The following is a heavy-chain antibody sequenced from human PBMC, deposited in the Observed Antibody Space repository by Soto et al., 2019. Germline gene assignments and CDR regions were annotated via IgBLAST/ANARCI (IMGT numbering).Heavy chain of an antibody. D-gene: IGHD6-19*01. V-gene: IGHV4-4*02. CDR1: SGSITSSNW. Sequence: QVQLQESGPGLVKPSGTLSLTCAVSSGSITSSNWWSWVRQPPGKGLEWIGEIYHSGSTNYNPSLKIRVTISVDKSKNVFSLKLSSVTAADTAMYYCAGGAVAGTSPAYWGQGTLVTVSS. CDR3: AGGAVAGTSPAY. J-gene: IGHJ4*02. CDR2: IYHSGST.